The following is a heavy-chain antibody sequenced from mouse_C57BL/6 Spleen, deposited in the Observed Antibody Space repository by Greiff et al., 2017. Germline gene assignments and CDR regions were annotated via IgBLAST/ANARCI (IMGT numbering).Heavy chain of an antibody. V-gene: IGHV1-64*01. D-gene: IGHD1-1*01. Sequence: QVQLQQPGAELVKPGASVKLSCKASGYTFTSYWMHWVKQRPGQGLEWIGMIHPNSGSTNYNEKFKSKATLTVDKPSRTAYMQLSSLTSEDSAVYYCVTLSHYYYGSSYYFDYWGQGTTLTVSS. CDR1: GYTFTSYW. CDR3: VTLSHYYYGSSYYFDY. J-gene: IGHJ2*01. CDR2: IHPNSGST.